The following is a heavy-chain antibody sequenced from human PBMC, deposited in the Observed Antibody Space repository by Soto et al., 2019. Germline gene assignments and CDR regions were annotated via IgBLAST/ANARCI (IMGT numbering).Heavy chain of an antibody. CDR1: GGSISSGGYY. CDR3: AGRGYYDTSADY. J-gene: IGHJ4*02. V-gene: IGHV4-31*03. Sequence: SETLSLTCTVSGGSISSGGYYWSWIRQHPGKGLEWIGYIYYSGSTYYNTSLKSRVTISVDTSKNQFSLKLSSVTAADTAVYYCAGRGYYDTSADYWGQGTLVTVAS. D-gene: IGHD3-22*01. CDR2: IYYSGST.